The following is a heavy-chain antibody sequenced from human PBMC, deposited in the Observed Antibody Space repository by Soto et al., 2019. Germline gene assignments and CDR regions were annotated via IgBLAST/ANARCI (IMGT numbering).Heavy chain of an antibody. CDR3: ARVKAAMVRGALDY. D-gene: IGHD3-10*01. V-gene: IGHV4-34*01. CDR1: GGSFSGYY. CDR2: INHSGST. Sequence: SETLSLTCAVYGGSFSGYYWSWIRQPPGKGLEWIGEINHSGSTNYNPSLRSRVTISVDTSKNQFSLKLSSVTAADTAVYYCARVKAAMVRGALDYWGQGTLVTVSS. J-gene: IGHJ4*02.